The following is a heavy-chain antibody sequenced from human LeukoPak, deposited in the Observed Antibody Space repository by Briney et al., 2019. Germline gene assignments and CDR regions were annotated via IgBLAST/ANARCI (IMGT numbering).Heavy chain of an antibody. Sequence: SETLSLTCTVSGGSISSGGYYWSWIRQPPGKGLEWIGYIYHSGSTYYNPSLKSRVTISVDRSKNQFSLKLSSVTAADTAVYYCARVRGNGLPFDYWGQGTLVTVSS. CDR3: ARVRGNGLPFDY. CDR2: IYHSGST. J-gene: IGHJ4*02. D-gene: IGHD4-23*01. CDR1: GGSISSGGYY. V-gene: IGHV4-30-2*01.